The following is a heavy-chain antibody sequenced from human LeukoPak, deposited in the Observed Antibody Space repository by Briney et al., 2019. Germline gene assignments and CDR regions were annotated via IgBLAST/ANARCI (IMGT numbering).Heavy chain of an antibody. J-gene: IGHJ4*02. CDR3: ARASETAMVTL. CDR2: IYYSGYT. V-gene: IGHV4-39*01. Sequence: SETLSLTCTVSGGSISSSSYYWGWIRQPPGKGLEWIGSIYYSGYTYYNPSVESRVTISVDTSKNQFSLKLTSVTAADTAIYFCARASETAMVTLWGQGTRVTVSS. CDR1: GGSISSSSYY. D-gene: IGHD5-18*01.